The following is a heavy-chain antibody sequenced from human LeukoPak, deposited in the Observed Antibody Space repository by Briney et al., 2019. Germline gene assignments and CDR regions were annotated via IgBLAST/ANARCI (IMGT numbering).Heavy chain of an antibody. Sequence: PGRSLRLSCAASGFTFSSYAMHWVRQAPGKGLVWVAVISYDGSNKYYADSVKGRFTISRENSKHTLYLKMNSLRAEHSAVYYCARCGFEVDYWGQGTLVTVSS. CDR2: ISYDGSNK. D-gene: IGHD3-10*01. CDR3: ARCGFEVDY. J-gene: IGHJ4*02. V-gene: IGHV3-30-3*01. CDR1: GFTFSSYA.